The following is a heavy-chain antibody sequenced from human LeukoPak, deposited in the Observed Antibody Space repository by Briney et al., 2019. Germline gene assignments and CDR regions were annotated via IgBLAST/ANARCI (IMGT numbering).Heavy chain of an antibody. CDR3: ARSRIRIVVVPAAVNWFDP. Sequence: ASVKVSCKASGYTFTGYYMHWVRQAPGQGLEWMGWINPNSGGTNYAQKFQGRVTMTRDTSISTAYMELSRLRSDDTAVYYCARSRIRIVVVPAAVNWFDPWGQGTLVTVYS. V-gene: IGHV1-2*02. D-gene: IGHD2-2*01. CDR2: INPNSGGT. CDR1: GYTFTGYY. J-gene: IGHJ5*02.